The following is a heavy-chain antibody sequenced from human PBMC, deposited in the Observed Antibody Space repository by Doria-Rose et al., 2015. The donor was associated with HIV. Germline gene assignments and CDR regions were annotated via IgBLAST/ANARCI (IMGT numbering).Heavy chain of an antibody. CDR2: IYSDGRT. Sequence: VQLVQSGGGLVQPGGSLRLSCAASGFTVSSNCMSWVRQAPGKGLEWVSVIYSDGRTYYADSVKGRFTVSRDNSKNTLCLQINSLRAEDTAVYYCARDPFQSWAYWGQGTLVTVSS. D-gene: IGHD7-27*01. CDR3: ARDPFQSWAY. J-gene: IGHJ4*02. CDR1: GFTVSSNC. V-gene: IGHV3-66*01.